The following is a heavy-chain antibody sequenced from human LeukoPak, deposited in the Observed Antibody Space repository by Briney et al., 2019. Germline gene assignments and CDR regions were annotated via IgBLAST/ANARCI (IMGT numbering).Heavy chain of an antibody. CDR1: GFSFDDYA. J-gene: IGHJ4*02. D-gene: IGHD5-18*01. V-gene: IGHV3-9*01. Sequence: GGSLRLSCAASGFSFDDYAMHWVRQAPGKGLEWVSSIYWNSGSMDYADSVKGRFTISRDNAKNSLYLQMNRLRPEDTAFYYCAKASGYSFGHFDYWGQGTLVTVSS. CDR2: IYWNSGSM. CDR3: AKASGYSFGHFDY.